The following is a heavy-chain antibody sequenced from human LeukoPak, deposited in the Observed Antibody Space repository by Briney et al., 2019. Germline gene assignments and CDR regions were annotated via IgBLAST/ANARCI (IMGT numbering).Heavy chain of an antibody. J-gene: IGHJ2*01. V-gene: IGHV4-39*07. CDR3: AREGTRYYYDSSGPRYFDL. CDR1: GGSISSSSYY. CDR2: IYNSGST. D-gene: IGHD3-22*01. Sequence: SESLPLTCTVSGGSISSSSYYWGWIRQPPGKGLEWIGIIYNSGSTYYNPSLKSRVTISVDTSKNQFSLKLSSVTAADTAVYYCAREGTRYYYDSSGPRYFDLWGRGTLVTVSS.